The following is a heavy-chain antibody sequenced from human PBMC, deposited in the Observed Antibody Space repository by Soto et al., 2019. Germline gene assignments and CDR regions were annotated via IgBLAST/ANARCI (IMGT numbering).Heavy chain of an antibody. CDR1: GYTFTSSY. V-gene: IGHV1-46*01. CDR3: CRGLFTGDY. CDR2: INPMGGST. J-gene: IGHJ4*02. D-gene: IGHD3-16*01. Sequence: QVQLVQSGAEVKKPGASVKVSCKASGYTFTSSYIHWVRQAPGQGLEWMAIINPMGGSTNYAQKFQGRVTVTMDTYASTVYLELSSLRSEDTAVYYCCRGLFTGDYWGQGTLVTVSS.